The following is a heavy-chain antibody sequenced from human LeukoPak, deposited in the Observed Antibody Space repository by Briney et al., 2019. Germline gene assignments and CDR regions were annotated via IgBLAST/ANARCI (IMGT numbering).Heavy chain of an antibody. Sequence: PSETLSLTCTVSGGSISSSSYYWGWIRQPPGKGLEWIGSIYYSGSTYYNPSLKSRVTISVDTSKNQFSLKLSSVTAADTAVYYCASRSLVYYYYYMDVWGKGTTVTVSS. CDR2: IYYSGST. CDR3: ASRSLVYYYYYMDV. D-gene: IGHD2-15*01. CDR1: GGSISSSSYY. V-gene: IGHV4-39*01. J-gene: IGHJ6*03.